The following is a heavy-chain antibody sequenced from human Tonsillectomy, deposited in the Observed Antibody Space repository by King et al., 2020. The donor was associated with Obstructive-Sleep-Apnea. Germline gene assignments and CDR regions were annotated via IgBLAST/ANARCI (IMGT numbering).Heavy chain of an antibody. CDR3: ARGLGFSQLDYCFDS. V-gene: IGHV3-23*04. Sequence: VQLVESGGDLVQPGGSLRLSCAASGFTFSSYAMTWVRQAPGQGLEWVSSISGSGRSTYYADSVKGRFTISRDNSKNTLYLQMNSLRAEDTAAYYCARGLGFSQLDYCFDSWGQGTLVTVSS. J-gene: IGHJ4*02. CDR2: ISGSGRST. CDR1: GFTFSSYA. D-gene: IGHD6-6*01.